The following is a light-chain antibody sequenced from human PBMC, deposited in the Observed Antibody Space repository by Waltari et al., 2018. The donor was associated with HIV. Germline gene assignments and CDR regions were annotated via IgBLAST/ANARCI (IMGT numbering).Light chain of an antibody. V-gene: IGLV2-14*01. CDR1: TRDISYSNF. Sequence: HSALTQPASVSGSPGQSLTISCTGPTRDISYSNFVSWYQHSPGRAPKLTIFEVYSRPSGISDRFSGSKSGVTASLTISALRAEDEADYFCSSYSARGFVVFGGGTKVTVL. J-gene: IGLJ3*02. CDR3: SSYSARGFVV. CDR2: EVY.